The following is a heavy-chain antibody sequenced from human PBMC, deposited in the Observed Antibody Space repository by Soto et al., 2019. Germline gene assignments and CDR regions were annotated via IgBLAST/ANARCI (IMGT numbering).Heavy chain of an antibody. J-gene: IGHJ3*02. CDR1: GYAFISFD. D-gene: IGHD2-15*01. V-gene: IGHV1-8*01. CDR3: ARVGYCSGGSCYSFAFDI. CDR2: MNPKSGDA. Sequence: AXVKVSCKASGYAFISFDIHWVRQAPGHCLEWMGWMNPKSGDAGFAQKFQGRVTMTRNTSISTAYMELSSLRSEDTAVYYCARVGYCSGGSCYSFAFDIWGQGTMVTVSS.